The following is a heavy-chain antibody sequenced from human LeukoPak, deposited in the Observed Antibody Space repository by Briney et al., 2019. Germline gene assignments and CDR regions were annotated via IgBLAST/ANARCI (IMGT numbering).Heavy chain of an antibody. V-gene: IGHV3-23*01. J-gene: IGHJ4*02. CDR3: AKDVRGNGYYFDY. CDR1: GFTFSSYA. CDR2: ISGSGGST. D-gene: IGHD3-10*02. Sequence: GGSLRLSCAASGFTFSSYAMNWVRQAPGKGLEWVSGISGSGGSTYHADSVKGRFTISRDNSKNTLYMQMNSLRAEDTAVYYCAKDVRGNGYYFDYWGQGTLVTVSS.